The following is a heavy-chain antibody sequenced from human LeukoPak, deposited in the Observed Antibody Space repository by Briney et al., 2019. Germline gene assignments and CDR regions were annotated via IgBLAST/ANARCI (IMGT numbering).Heavy chain of an antibody. CDR1: GFTFSSYA. CDR2: ISGSGGST. Sequence: GGSLRLSCAASGFTFSSYAMSWVRQAPGKGLEWVSAISGSGGSTYYADSVKGRFTISRDNSKNTLYLQMNSLRAWDTAVYYCAKGTSWVSDYYYMDVWGKGTTVTVSS. CDR3: AKGTSWVSDYYYMDV. V-gene: IGHV3-23*01. D-gene: IGHD2-8*01. J-gene: IGHJ6*03.